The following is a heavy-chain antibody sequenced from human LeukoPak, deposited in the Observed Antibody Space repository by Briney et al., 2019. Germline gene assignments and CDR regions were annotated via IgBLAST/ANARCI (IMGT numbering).Heavy chain of an antibody. V-gene: IGHV3-30*04. CDR3: ATDYGGNSGTDY. J-gene: IGHJ4*02. CDR1: GFTFSSYA. CDR2: ISYDGSEK. D-gene: IGHD4-23*01. Sequence: GGSLRLSCAASGFTFSSYAMHWVRQAPGKGLEWVTLISYDGSEKYYADSVKGRFTIPRDNSKDTLYLQMNSLRLEDTAMYYCATDYGGNSGTDYWGQGTLVTVSS.